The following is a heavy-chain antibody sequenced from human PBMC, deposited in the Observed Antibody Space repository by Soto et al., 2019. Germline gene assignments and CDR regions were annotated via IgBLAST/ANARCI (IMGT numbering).Heavy chain of an antibody. CDR1: GGSISSGGYY. CDR2: IYYSGST. Sequence: PSETLSLTCTVSGGSISSGGYYWSWIRQHPGKGLEWIGYIYYSGSTYYNPSLKSRVTLSVDTSKNQFSLKLSSVTAADTAVYYCARSSQSTVPTFDYWGQGTLVTVSS. J-gene: IGHJ4*02. D-gene: IGHD4-17*01. CDR3: ARSSQSTVPTFDY. V-gene: IGHV4-31*03.